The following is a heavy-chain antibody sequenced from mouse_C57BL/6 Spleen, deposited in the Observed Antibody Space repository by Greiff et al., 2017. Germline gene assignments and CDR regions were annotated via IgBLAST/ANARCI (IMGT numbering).Heavy chain of an antibody. CDR1: GFTFTDYY. Sequence: DVKLVESGGGLVQPGGSLRLSCAASGFTFTDYYMSWVRQPPGKALEWLGFIRNKANGYTTEYSTSVKGRFTISRDNSQNILYLKMNALIAADSATYYCARYDLDSGYEYAMDYWGQGTSVTVSS. J-gene: IGHJ4*01. D-gene: IGHD1-1*01. V-gene: IGHV7-3*01. CDR2: IRNKANGYTT. CDR3: ARYDLDSGYEYAMDY.